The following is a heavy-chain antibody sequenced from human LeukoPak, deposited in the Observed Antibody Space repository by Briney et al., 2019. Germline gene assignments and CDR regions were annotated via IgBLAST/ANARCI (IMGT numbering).Heavy chain of an antibody. D-gene: IGHD1-1*01. CDR2: RYYSGST. J-gene: IGHJ6*03. V-gene: IGHV4-59*12. CDR1: GGSIRNYY. Sequence: PSETLSLTCTVSGGSIRNYYWTWIRQPPGKGLEWIGYRYYSGSTNYNPSLQSRVSMSIDTSKNQFSLKLSSVTAADTAVYYCARERLSYYYVDAWGKGTTVTVSS. CDR3: ARERLSYYYVDA.